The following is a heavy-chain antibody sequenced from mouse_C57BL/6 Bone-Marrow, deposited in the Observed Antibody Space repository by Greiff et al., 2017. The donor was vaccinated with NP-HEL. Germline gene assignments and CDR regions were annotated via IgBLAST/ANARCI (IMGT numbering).Heavy chain of an antibody. CDR2: LDPNSGGT. CDR1: GYTFTSYW. V-gene: IGHV1-72*01. CDR3: ARYYYGSRGWYFDV. Sequence: QVQLQQPGADLVKPGASVKLSCKASGYTFTSYWLPWVKQRPGRVLEWIGRLDPNSGGTKFNEKFKTTATLTVDKPSSTAYMQLSSLTSEDSAVYYCARYYYGSRGWYFDVWGTGTTVTGSS. D-gene: IGHD1-1*01. J-gene: IGHJ1*03.